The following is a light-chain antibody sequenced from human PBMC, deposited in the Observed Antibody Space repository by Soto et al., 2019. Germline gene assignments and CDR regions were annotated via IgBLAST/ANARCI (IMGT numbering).Light chain of an antibody. J-gene: IGKJ1*01. CDR3: QQYGSSPGT. CDR2: GAS. V-gene: IGKV3-20*01. CDR1: QSVSSSY. Sequence: EIVLTQSPGTLSLSPGERATLSCRASQSVSSSYLAWYQQKPGQAPRLLIYGASSRATGIPDRFSGSGSGTAFTRTISRLEPEDFAVYYCQQYGSSPGTFGQGTKVEIK.